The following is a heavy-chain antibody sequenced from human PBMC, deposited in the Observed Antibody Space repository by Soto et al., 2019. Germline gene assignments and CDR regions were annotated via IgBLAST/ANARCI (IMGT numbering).Heavy chain of an antibody. Sequence: ASVKVSCKASGYTFTSYGISWVRQAPGQGLEWMGWISAYNGNTNYAQKFQGRVTMTTDTSTSTAYMELRSLRSDDTAVYYCARDYYDILTGPRNDAFDIWGQGTMVTVSS. V-gene: IGHV1-18*01. CDR2: ISAYNGNT. D-gene: IGHD3-9*01. CDR3: ARDYYDILTGPRNDAFDI. CDR1: GYTFTSYG. J-gene: IGHJ3*02.